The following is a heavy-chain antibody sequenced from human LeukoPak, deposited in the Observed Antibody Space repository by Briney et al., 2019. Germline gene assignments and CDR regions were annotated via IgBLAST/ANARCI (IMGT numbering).Heavy chain of an antibody. CDR1: GGSISSYY. CDR2: IYYSGST. CDR3: ARGTVIFDY. J-gene: IGHJ4*02. D-gene: IGHD4-17*01. V-gene: IGHV4-59*01. Sequence: SETLSLTCAVSGGSISSYYWSWIRQPPGKGLEWIGYIYYSGSTNYNPSLKSRVTISVDTSKNQFSLKLSSVTAADTAVYYCARGTVIFDYWGQGTLVTVSS.